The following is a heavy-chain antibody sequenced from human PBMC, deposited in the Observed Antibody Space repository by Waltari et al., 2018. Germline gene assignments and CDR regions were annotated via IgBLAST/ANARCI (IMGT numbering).Heavy chain of an antibody. J-gene: IGHJ4*02. V-gene: IGHV4-39*01. Sequence: QLQLQESGPRLVKPSETLSLTCTVSGDSISDSGSFYWGWIRPPPGRRLEWIGSIYYRGTAYYNLSLKGRATISVDTSNNQFSLKLTSVTVADTAVYFCAKQRLGGSYSEFWGQGALVIVSS. CDR3: AKQRLGGSYSEF. CDR1: GDSISDSGSFY. CDR2: IYYRGTA. D-gene: IGHD1-26*01.